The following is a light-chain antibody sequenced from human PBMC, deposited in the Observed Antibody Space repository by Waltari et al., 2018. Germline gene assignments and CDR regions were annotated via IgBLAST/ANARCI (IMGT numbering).Light chain of an antibody. CDR1: TSNIGDNY. CDR3: GTWDNTLSPV. Sequence: QSVLTQPPSVSAAPGQKVTISCSGSTSNIGDNYVSWYQQFPGAAPKVLIYGNDKRNTGTPDRVSASKCGTSATLDITGLQTGDDADYFCGTWDNTLSPVFGGGTTVTVL. CDR2: GND. V-gene: IGLV1-51*02. J-gene: IGLJ2*01.